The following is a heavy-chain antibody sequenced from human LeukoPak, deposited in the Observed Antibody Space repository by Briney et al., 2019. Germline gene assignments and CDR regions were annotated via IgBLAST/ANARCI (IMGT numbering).Heavy chain of an antibody. CDR2: ISSSGSTI. Sequence: GGSLRLSCAASGFTFSSYEMNWVRQAPGKGLEWVSYISSSGSTIYYADSVKGRFTISRDNANNSLYLQMNSLRAEDTAVYYCARVHHSSWFHTFDYWGQGTLVTVSS. J-gene: IGHJ4*02. D-gene: IGHD6-13*01. CDR1: GFTFSSYE. CDR3: ARVHHSSWFHTFDY. V-gene: IGHV3-48*03.